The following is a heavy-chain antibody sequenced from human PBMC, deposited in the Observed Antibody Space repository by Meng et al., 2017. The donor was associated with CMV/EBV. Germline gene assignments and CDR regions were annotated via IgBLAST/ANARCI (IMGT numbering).Heavy chain of an antibody. V-gene: IGHV1-69*05. J-gene: IGHJ4*02. CDR2: IIPIFGTA. D-gene: IGHD2-2*01. Sequence: SVKVSCKASGGTFSSYAISWVRQAPGQGLEWMGGIIPIFGTANYAQKFQGRVTITTDESTSTAYMELSSLRSEDTAVHYCARWGYCSSTSCTRGYFDYWGQGTLVTVPQ. CDR1: GGTFSSYA. CDR3: ARWGYCSSTSCTRGYFDY.